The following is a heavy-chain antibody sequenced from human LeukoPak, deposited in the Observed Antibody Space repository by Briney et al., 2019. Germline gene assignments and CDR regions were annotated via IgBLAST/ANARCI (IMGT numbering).Heavy chain of an antibody. CDR1: GASISIGGYY. V-gene: IGHV4-31*03. D-gene: IGHD3-22*01. J-gene: IGHJ4*02. Sequence: SETLSLTCPISGASISIGGYYWSWIRQHPGKGLEWIGYIYYSGSTHYTPSLKSRASISVDTSKNQFSLKLSSVTAADTAVYYCARGGRSMIVNYWGQGTLVTVSS. CDR2: IYYSGST. CDR3: ARGGRSMIVNY.